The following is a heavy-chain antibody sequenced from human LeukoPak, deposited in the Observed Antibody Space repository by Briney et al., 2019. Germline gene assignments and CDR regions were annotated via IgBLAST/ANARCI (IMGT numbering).Heavy chain of an antibody. J-gene: IGHJ5*02. CDR3: AREPYYYGSGSLNWFDP. D-gene: IGHD3-10*01. Sequence: SETLSLTCTVSGYSLSTSYYWGWSRQPPGKGLEWIGSIYHSGNTYYNPSLKSRVTISVDTSKNQFSLKLNSVTAADTAVYYCAREPYYYGSGSLNWFDPWGQGTLVTVSS. V-gene: IGHV4-38-2*02. CDR2: IYHSGNT. CDR1: GYSLSTSYY.